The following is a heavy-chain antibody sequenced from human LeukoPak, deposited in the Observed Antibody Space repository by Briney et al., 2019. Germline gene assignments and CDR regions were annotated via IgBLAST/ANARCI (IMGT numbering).Heavy chain of an antibody. CDR1: VDSVSTNSVA. CDR3: ARGKYSGFDL. D-gene: IGHD2-15*01. J-gene: IGHJ3*01. Sequence: SRTLSLTCVISVDSVSTNSVAWNWIRQSPSRGLEWLGRTYYRSKWNNDYAVSVKSRITINPDTSKNQFSLQLNSVTPDDTALYYCARGKYSGFDLWGQGTMVTVSS. CDR2: TYYRSKWNN. V-gene: IGHV6-1*01.